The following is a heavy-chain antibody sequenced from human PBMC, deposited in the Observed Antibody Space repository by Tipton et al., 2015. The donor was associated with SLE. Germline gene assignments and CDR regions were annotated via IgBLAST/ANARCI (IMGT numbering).Heavy chain of an antibody. CDR2: IYTSGST. CDR1: GGSISRYY. V-gene: IGHV4-4*07. D-gene: IGHD2-2*01. Sequence: TLSLTCTVSGGSISRYYWSWIRQPAGKGLEWIGRIYTSGSTNYHPSLRSRVTISVDTSKNQFSLRLSSVTAADTAVYYCARGRVVPAGNFDYWGQGTLVTVSS. J-gene: IGHJ4*02. CDR3: ARGRVVPAGNFDY.